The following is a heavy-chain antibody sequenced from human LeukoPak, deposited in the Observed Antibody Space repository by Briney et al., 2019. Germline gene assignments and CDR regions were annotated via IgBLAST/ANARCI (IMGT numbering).Heavy chain of an antibody. Sequence: VGSLRLSCAASGFTFSSYGMHWVRQAPGKGLEWVAVISYDGSNKYYADSVKGRFTISRDNSKNTLYLQMNSLRAEDTAVYYCAREVSVLFYYYGMDVWGQGTTVTVSS. V-gene: IGHV3-30*03. D-gene: IGHD6-6*01. CDR2: ISYDGSNK. CDR1: GFTFSSYG. CDR3: AREVSVLFYYYGMDV. J-gene: IGHJ6*02.